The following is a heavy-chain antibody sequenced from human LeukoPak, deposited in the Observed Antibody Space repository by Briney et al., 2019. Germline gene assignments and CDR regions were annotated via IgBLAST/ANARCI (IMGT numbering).Heavy chain of an antibody. CDR2: INHRGST. J-gene: IGHJ3*02. Sequence: SETLSLTCAVYGGSFSGYYWSWIRQPPGKGLEWIGEINHRGSTNYNPPLKSRVTISVDTSKNQFSLKLSSVTAADTAVYYCARGGCSGGSCYEDAFDIWGQGTMVTVSS. CDR3: ARGGCSGGSCYEDAFDI. CDR1: GGSFSGYY. V-gene: IGHV4-34*01. D-gene: IGHD2-15*01.